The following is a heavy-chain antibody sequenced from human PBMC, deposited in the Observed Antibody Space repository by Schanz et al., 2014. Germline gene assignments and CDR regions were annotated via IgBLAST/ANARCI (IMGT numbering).Heavy chain of an antibody. Sequence: EVQLVESGGNLVKPGGSLRLSCAGSGFTFRSAWMSWVRQAPGKGLEWVGRIKSSIDAETTDYAAPAKGRFTLSRDDSKKTVYLHMNSLKIEDTAVYYCLIDRLVPKVVPLHWGQGTLVTVSS. J-gene: IGHJ4*02. CDR2: IKSSIDAETT. V-gene: IGHV3-15*01. D-gene: IGHD3-22*01. CDR1: GFTFRSAW. CDR3: LIDRLVPKVVPLH.